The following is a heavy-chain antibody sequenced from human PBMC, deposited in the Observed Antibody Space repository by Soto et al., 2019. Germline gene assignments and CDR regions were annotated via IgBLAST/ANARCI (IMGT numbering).Heavy chain of an antibody. J-gene: IGHJ5*01. CDR1: GFPFRSYE. CDR3: VRDRRGKGPGWFDS. CDR2: ISSGGSNI. Sequence: GVSLRLSCAASGFPFRSYEMNWVRQAPGKGLEWVSFISSGGSNIYYADSVKGRFTISRDNANNSLYLQMNSLRADDTAVYFCVRDRRGKGPGWFDSWGQGTLVTVSS. V-gene: IGHV3-48*03. D-gene: IGHD6-13*01.